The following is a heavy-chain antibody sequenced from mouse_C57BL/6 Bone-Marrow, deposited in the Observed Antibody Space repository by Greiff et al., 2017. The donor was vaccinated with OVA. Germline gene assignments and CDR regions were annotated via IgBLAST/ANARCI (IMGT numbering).Heavy chain of an antibody. CDR1: GYTFTDYY. CDR3: ARGGYSNPFAY. V-gene: IGHV1-26*01. D-gene: IGHD2-5*01. CDR2: INPNNGGT. J-gene: IGHJ3*01. Sequence: VQLKQSGPELVKPGASVKISCKASGYTFTDYYMNWVKQSHGKSLEWIGDINPNNGGTSYNQKFKGKATLTVDKSSSTAYMELRSLTSEDSAVYYCARGGYSNPFAYWGQGTLVTVSA.